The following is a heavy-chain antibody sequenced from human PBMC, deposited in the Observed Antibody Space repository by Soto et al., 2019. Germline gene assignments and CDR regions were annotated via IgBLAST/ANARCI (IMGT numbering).Heavy chain of an antibody. D-gene: IGHD2-8*01. V-gene: IGHV4-39*01. J-gene: IGHJ3*02. CDR1: GGSISSSSYY. CDR3: ARRGYYAISAFDI. CDR2: IYYSGST. Sequence: SETLYLTCTVSGGSISSSSYYWGWIRQPPGKGLEWIGSIYYSGSTYYNPSLKSRVTISVDTSKNQFSLKLSSVTAADTAVYYCARRGYYAISAFDIWGQGTMVT.